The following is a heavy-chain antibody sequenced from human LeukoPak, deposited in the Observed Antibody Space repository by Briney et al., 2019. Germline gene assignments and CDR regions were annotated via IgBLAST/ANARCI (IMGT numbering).Heavy chain of an antibody. J-gene: IGHJ4*02. D-gene: IGHD7-27*01. V-gene: IGHV4-61*02. Sequence: SETLSLTCTVSGVSINTDFYYWSWIRQPAGKGLEWIGRIHTTGSTSYSPSLKSRVTISADTSQNQFSLKLSSVTAADTAVYYCASRKLGNDYWGQGTLVTVSS. CDR2: IHTTGST. CDR3: ASRKLGNDY. CDR1: GVSINTDFYY.